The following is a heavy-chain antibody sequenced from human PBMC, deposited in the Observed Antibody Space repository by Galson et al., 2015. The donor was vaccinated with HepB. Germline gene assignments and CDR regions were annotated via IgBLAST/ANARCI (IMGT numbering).Heavy chain of an antibody. CDR1: GFTVSSIY. Sequence: SLRLSCAASGFTVSSIYMSWVRQAPGKGLEWVSVIYSGGTTYYADSVKGRFTISRHNSKNTLYLQMNSLRAEDTAVYYCARDYYGSGSYPYEAFDIWGQGTMVTVSS. D-gene: IGHD3-10*01. J-gene: IGHJ3*02. CDR3: ARDYYGSGSYPYEAFDI. V-gene: IGHV3-53*04. CDR2: IYSGGTT.